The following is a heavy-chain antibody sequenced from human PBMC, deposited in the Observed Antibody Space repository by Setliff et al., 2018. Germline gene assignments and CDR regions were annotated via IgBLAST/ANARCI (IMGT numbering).Heavy chain of an antibody. CDR1: GGSISSHY. D-gene: IGHD2-8*02. CDR2: IYYSGTT. J-gene: IGHJ4*02. V-gene: IGHV4-59*11. Sequence: SETLSLTCIVSGGSISSHYWNWIRQPPGKGLEWIGYIYYSGTTNYNPSVNSRVTISLDTSKKQISLKLYFVTAAGTAVYYCARALDTGGYRYNRMGYLDSWGQGTLVTVSS. CDR3: ARALDTGGYRYNRMGYLDS.